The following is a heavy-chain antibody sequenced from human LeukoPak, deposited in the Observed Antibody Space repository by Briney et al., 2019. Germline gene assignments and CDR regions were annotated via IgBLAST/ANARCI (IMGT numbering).Heavy chain of an antibody. CDR1: GGSISGFY. D-gene: IGHD4-17*01. CDR3: AREYGDLDY. J-gene: IGHJ4*02. CDR2: INPNGGT. V-gene: IGHV4-4*07. Sequence: SPSETLSLTCTVSGGSISGFYWSWIRQPAGKGLEWIGRINPNGGTNYNPSLKSRVTMSTDTSSNKFSLKLRSVTAADTAVYYCAREYGDLDYWGRGTLVTVSS.